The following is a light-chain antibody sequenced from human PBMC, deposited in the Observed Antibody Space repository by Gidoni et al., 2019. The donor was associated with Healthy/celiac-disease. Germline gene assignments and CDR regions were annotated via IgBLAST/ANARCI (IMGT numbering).Light chain of an antibody. Sequence: EFVFPPSPATLSLSPGERATLSCRASQSVSSYLAWYQQKPGQAPRLLIYDASNRATGIPARFSGSGSGTDFTLTISSLEPEDFAVYYCQQRSNWPPLTFGGGTKVEIK. CDR2: DAS. CDR1: QSVSSY. CDR3: QQRSNWPPLT. V-gene: IGKV3-11*01. J-gene: IGKJ4*01.